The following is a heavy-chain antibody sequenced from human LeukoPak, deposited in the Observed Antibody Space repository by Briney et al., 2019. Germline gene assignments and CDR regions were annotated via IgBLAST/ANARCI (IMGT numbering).Heavy chain of an antibody. CDR1: GYTFTSYD. J-gene: IGHJ5*02. CDR3: ARDNDFWSGYSGSNWFDP. V-gene: IGHV1-8*03. CDR2: MNPNSGNT. D-gene: IGHD3-3*01. Sequence: ASVKVSCKASGYTFTSYDINWARQATGQGLEWMGWMNPNSGNTGYAQKFQGRVTITRNTSISTAYMELSSLRSEDTAVYYCARDNDFWSGYSGSNWFDPWGQGTLVTVSS.